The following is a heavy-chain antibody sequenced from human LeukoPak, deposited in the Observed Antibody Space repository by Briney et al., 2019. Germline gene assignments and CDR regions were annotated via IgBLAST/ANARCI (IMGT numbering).Heavy chain of an antibody. V-gene: IGHV4-61*09. CDR2: IYSNAST. CDR3: ATFLEASGSYYYYYMDV. Sequence: SDTLSLTCTVSNAFITSGSYYWTWIRQSAGKGQEWIGHIYSNASTTYNPSLKSRVTVSVDTSKNQFSLKLTSVTAADTAVYYCATFLEASGSYYYYYMDVWGKGTTVTVSS. D-gene: IGHD3-10*01. CDR1: NAFITSGSYY. J-gene: IGHJ6*03.